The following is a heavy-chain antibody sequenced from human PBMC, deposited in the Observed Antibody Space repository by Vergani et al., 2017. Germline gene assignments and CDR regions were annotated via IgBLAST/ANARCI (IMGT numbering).Heavy chain of an antibody. CDR1: GGSFSGYY. CDR2: INHSGST. CDR3: ARGLVDDFWSGYYH. J-gene: IGHJ4*02. V-gene: IGHV4-34*01. D-gene: IGHD3-3*01. Sequence: QVQLQQWGAGLLKPSETLSLTCAVYGGSFSGYYWSWIRQPPGKGLEWIGEINHSGSTNYNPSLKSRVTISVDTSKNQFSLKLSSVTAADTAVYYCARGLVDDFWSGYYHWGQGTLVTVSS.